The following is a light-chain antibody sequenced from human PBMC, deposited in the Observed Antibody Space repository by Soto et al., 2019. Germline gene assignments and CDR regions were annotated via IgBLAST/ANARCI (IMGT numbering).Light chain of an antibody. CDR3: LQDYIYPWT. V-gene: IGKV1-6*01. Sequence: AIQMTQSPSSLSASVGDRVTITCRASQGIRNDLGWYQQKPGKAPKLLIYAASSLQSGVPSRFSRSGSGTDFTLTISSLQPEDFGTYYCLQDYIYPWTFGQGTKVEIK. CDR2: AAS. CDR1: QGIRND. J-gene: IGKJ1*01.